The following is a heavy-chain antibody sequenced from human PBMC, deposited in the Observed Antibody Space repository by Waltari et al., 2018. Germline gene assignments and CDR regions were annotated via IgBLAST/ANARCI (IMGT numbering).Heavy chain of an antibody. J-gene: IGHJ4*02. Sequence: SGGGLVQPGRSLTLSCTNSRFTFGDYTITWVRQAPGKGLEWVGFIRSKRSGGTTEFAASVKGRFSISRDDSNSIAFLRMNSLKSDDTAMYYCTREFGQPESWGQGTLVTVSS. CDR2: IRSKRSGGTT. V-gene: IGHV3-49*04. D-gene: IGHD3-16*01. CDR3: TREFGQPES. CDR1: RFTFGDYT.